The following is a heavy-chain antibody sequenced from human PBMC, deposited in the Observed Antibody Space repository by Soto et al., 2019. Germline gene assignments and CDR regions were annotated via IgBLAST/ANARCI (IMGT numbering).Heavy chain of an antibody. J-gene: IGHJ3*01. Sequence: QVQLVESGGGVVQPGTSLRLSCAASGFTFSDYPLPWVRQAPGKGLEWVAVLSDDDSIEHYADSVRGRFTISRDNAKNTLYLQLNSLRADDTAVYFCAKVGPYGDFLSAFDLWGQGTMVTVSS. CDR1: GFTFSDYP. V-gene: IGHV3-30*18. CDR2: LSDDDSIE. D-gene: IGHD3-10*01. CDR3: AKVGPYGDFLSAFDL.